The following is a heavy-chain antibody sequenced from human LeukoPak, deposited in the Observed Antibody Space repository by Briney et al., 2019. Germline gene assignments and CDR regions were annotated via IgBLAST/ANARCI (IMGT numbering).Heavy chain of an antibody. CDR2: IYYSGST. Sequence: SETLSLTCTVSGGSISSYYWGWIRQPPGKGLEWIGSIYYSGSTYYNPSLKSRVTISVDTSKNQFSLKLSSVTAADTAVYYCARVGFTYYYMDVWGKGTTVTVSS. V-gene: IGHV4-39*07. CDR3: ARVGFTYYYMDV. J-gene: IGHJ6*03. CDR1: GGSISSYY.